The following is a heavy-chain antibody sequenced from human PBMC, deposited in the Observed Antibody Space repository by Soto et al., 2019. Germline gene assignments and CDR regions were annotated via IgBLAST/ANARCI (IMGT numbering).Heavy chain of an antibody. D-gene: IGHD2-2*01. CDR3: AGQLSFLDYGMAV. CDR2: IWYDGSNK. CDR1: GFTFRSDG. J-gene: IGHJ6*02. Sequence: QVQLVESGGGVVQPGRSLRLSCAASGFTFRSDGMHWVRQAPGKGLEWGAVIWYDGSNKYYADSVKGRFTISRDNSKNTLYLQMNSLSAEDMAVYYCAGQLSFLDYGMAVWGQGTTVTVSS. V-gene: IGHV3-33*01.